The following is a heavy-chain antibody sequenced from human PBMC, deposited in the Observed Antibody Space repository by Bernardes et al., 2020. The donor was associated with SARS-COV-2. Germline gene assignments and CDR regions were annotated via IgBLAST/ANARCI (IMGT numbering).Heavy chain of an antibody. D-gene: IGHD3-22*01. J-gene: IGHJ4*02. CDR2: IKEDGSEE. CDR1: GFTFSTHW. Sequence: GGSLRLSCAASGFTFSTHWMSWVCQAPGKGLEWVATIKEDGSEEYYVDSVMGRSTISRDNAKNSLYLQMNSLRAEDTAIYYCARSSSIYDSGGYHCDHWGQGTLLTVSS. V-gene: IGHV3-7*01. CDR3: ARSSSIYDSGGYHCDH.